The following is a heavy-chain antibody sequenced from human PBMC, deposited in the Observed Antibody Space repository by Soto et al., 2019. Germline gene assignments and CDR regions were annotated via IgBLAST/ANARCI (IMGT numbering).Heavy chain of an antibody. CDR1: GYTFTSYG. CDR2: ISAYNGNT. CDR3: AREAPPPYDFWSGYYSTGKDYYYMDV. J-gene: IGHJ6*03. V-gene: IGHV1-18*01. D-gene: IGHD3-3*01. Sequence: ASVKVSCKASGYTFTSYGSSWVRQAPGQGLEWMGWISAYNGNTNYAQKLQGRVTMTTDTSASTAYMELRSLRSDDTAVYYCAREAPPPYDFWSGYYSTGKDYYYMDVWGKGTTVTVSS.